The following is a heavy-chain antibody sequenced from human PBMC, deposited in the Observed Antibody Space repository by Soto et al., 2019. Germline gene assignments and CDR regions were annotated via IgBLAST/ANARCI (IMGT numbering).Heavy chain of an antibody. CDR2: ISGNGAET. CDR3: GKGRRGSGWFVSNY. CDR1: GFTFSSYA. J-gene: IGHJ4*02. V-gene: IGHV3-23*01. D-gene: IGHD6-19*01. Sequence: GVSLRLSCAASGFTFSSYAMSWVRQAPGKGLEWVSAISGNGAETSYADSVRGRFTISRDNSKDTLFLHMNSLRADDTAVYYCGKGRRGSGWFVSNYWGLGVLVTVSS.